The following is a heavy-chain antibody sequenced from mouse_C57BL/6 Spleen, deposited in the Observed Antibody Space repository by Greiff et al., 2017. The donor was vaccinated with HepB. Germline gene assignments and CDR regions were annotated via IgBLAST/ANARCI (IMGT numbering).Heavy chain of an antibody. D-gene: IGHD1-1*01. J-gene: IGHJ3*01. Sequence: VQLQQSGAELVKPGASVKLSCKASGYTFTSYWMHWVKQRPGQGLEWIGMIHPNSGSTNYNEKFKGKATLTVDKSSSTAYMQLSSLTSEDSAVYYCARDSSYVWFAYWGQGTLVTVSA. CDR2: IHPNSGST. CDR1: GYTFTSYW. CDR3: ARDSSYVWFAY. V-gene: IGHV1-64*01.